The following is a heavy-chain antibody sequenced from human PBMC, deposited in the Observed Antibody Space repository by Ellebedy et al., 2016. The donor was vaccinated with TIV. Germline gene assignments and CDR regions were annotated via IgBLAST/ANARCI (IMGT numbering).Heavy chain of an antibody. CDR1: GFTFSSYW. CDR3: ARVNDYGEHFDY. CDR2: INSDGSST. D-gene: IGHD4-17*01. Sequence: GGSLRLXXAASGFTFSSYWMHWVRQAPGKGLVWVSRINSDGSSTSYADSVKGRFTISRDNAKNTLYLQMNSLRAEDTAVYYCARVNDYGEHFDYWGQGTLVTVSS. J-gene: IGHJ4*02. V-gene: IGHV3-74*01.